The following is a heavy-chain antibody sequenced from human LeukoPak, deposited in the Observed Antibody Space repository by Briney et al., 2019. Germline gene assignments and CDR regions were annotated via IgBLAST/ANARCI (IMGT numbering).Heavy chain of an antibody. CDR2: MNPNSGNT. CDR1: GYTFTSYD. D-gene: IGHD3-22*01. CDR3: ARGDDSSGYSRSPPSEYFQH. J-gene: IGHJ1*01. V-gene: IGHV1-8*01. Sequence: ASVKVSCKASGYTFTSYDINWVRQATGQGLEWMGWMNPNSGNTGYAQKFQGRVTMTGNTSISTAYMELSSLRSEDTAVYYCARGDDSSGYSRSPPSEYFQHWGQGTLVTVSS.